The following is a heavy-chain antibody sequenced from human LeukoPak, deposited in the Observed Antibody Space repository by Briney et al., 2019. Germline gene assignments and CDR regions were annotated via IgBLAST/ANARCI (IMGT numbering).Heavy chain of an antibody. J-gene: IGHJ3*02. CDR2: ISGSGGST. CDR1: GFTFSSYG. Sequence: GGSLRLSCAASGFTFSSYGMSWVRQAPGKGLEWVSAISGSGGSTYYADSVKGRFTISRDNSKNTLYLQMNSLRAEDTAVYYCAKDTGLLWFGELLSGAFDIWGQGTMVTVSS. CDR3: AKDTGLLWFGELLSGAFDI. D-gene: IGHD3-10*01. V-gene: IGHV3-23*01.